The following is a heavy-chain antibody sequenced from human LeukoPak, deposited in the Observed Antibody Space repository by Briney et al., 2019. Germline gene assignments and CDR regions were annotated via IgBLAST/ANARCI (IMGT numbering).Heavy chain of an antibody. V-gene: IGHV4-59*08. D-gene: IGHD5-18*01. Sequence: SSETLSLTCTVSGGSISSNCWSWIRQPPGKGLEWIGYIYYSGSTNYNPSLKSRVTISVDTSKNQFSLKLSSVTAADTAVYYCARRLFLDTSLVHADAFDIWGQGTMVTVS. CDR3: ARRLFLDTSLVHADAFDI. J-gene: IGHJ3*02. CDR2: IYYSGST. CDR1: GGSISSNC.